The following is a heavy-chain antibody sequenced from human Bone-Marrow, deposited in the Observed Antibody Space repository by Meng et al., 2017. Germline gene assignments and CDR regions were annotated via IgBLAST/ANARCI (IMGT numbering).Heavy chain of an antibody. V-gene: IGHV4-39*07. CDR2: VYHSGNT. CDR3: ARELDAVGVTAYDL. Sequence: QLQLQESGPGLVKPSETLSLTCTVSGGSISSSSYYWGCIRQPPGKGLEWIGEVYHSGNTNYNPSLRSRVTISVDKSKNQFSLKLSSLTAADTAVYYCARELDAVGVTAYDLWGQGTLVTVSS. CDR1: GGSISSSSYY. J-gene: IGHJ4*02. D-gene: IGHD2-21*02.